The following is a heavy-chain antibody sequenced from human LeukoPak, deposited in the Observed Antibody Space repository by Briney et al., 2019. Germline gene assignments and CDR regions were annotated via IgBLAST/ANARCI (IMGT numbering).Heavy chain of an antibody. CDR1: GYTFTDYY. J-gene: IGHJ6*02. CDR3: ASPIVGATSYYYYGMDV. Sequence: ASAKVSCKASGYTFTDYYMHWVRQAPGQGLEWMGWINPNSGGTNYAQKFQGRVTMTRDTSISTAYMELSRLRSDDTAVYYCASPIVGATSYYYYGMDVWGQGTTVTVSS. V-gene: IGHV1-2*02. CDR2: INPNSGGT. D-gene: IGHD1-26*01.